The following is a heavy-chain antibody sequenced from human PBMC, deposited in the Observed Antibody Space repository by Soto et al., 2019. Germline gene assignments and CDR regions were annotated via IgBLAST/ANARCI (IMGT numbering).Heavy chain of an antibody. J-gene: IGHJ6*02. D-gene: IGHD2-21*01. Sequence: SGPTLVNPTQTLTLTCTFSGLSFNSSAVSVSWIRQPPGKALEWLALIAWDDDKFYNTSLRSRLTISKDTSKNRVVLTLTNVDPVDTATYYCAHIPPVAHSGLVSYFYGLDVWGQGTTVTVSS. CDR1: GLSFNSSAVS. V-gene: IGHV2-70*12. CDR2: IAWDDDK. CDR3: AHIPPVAHSGLVSYFYGLDV.